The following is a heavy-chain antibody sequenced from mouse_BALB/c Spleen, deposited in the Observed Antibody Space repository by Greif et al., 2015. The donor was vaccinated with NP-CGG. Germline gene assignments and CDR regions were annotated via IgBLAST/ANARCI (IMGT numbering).Heavy chain of an antibody. CDR1: GYTFTSYW. CDR2: IYPGSGST. V-gene: IGHV1S22*01. D-gene: IGHD2-1*01. CDR3: TRSDGNYPY. Sequence: LQQSGSELVRPGASVKLSCKASGYTFTSYWMHWVKQRPGQGLEWIGDIYPGSGSTNYDEKFKSKATLTVDTSSSTAYMQLSSLTSEDSAVYYCTRSDGNYPYWGQGTLVTVSA. J-gene: IGHJ3*01.